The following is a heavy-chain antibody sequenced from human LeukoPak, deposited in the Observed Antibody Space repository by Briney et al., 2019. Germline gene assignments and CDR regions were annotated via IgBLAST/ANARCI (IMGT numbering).Heavy chain of an antibody. V-gene: IGHV3-11*01. J-gene: IGHJ5*02. Sequence: GGSLRLSCAASGFTFSDYYMSWIRQAPGKGLEWVSYISSSGSTIYYADSVKGRFTISRDNAKNSLYLQMNSLRAEDTAVYYCAREVLLWFGELLDNWFDPWGQGTLVTVSS. CDR2: ISSSGSTI. CDR1: GFTFSDYY. CDR3: AREVLLWFGELLDNWFDP. D-gene: IGHD3-10*01.